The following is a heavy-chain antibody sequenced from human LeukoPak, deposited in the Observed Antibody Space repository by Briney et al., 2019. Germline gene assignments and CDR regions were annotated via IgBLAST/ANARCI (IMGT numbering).Heavy chain of an antibody. D-gene: IGHD5-18*01. CDR1: GYAFTGYY. CDR2: INPNSGGT. J-gene: IGHJ4*02. CDR3: ASAPAWIQLWLYY. Sequence: ASVKVSCKASGYAFTGYYMHWVRQAPGQGLEWMGWINPNSGGTNYAQKFQGGVTMTRDTSISTAYMELSRLRSDDTAVYYCASAPAWIQLWLYYWGQGTLVTVSS. V-gene: IGHV1-2*02.